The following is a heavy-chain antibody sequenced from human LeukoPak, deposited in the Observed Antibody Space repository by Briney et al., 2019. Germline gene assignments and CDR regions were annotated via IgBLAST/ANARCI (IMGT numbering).Heavy chain of an antibody. CDR1: GYTFTGYY. CDR3: ARLNLKVFSGIVVVTASWYFDL. CDR2: INPNSGGT. Sequence: ASVKVSCKASGYTFTGYYMHWVRQAPGQGLEWMGRINPNSGGTNYAQKFQGRVTMLSRLRSDDTAVYYCARLNLKVFSGIVVVTASWYFDLWGRGTLVTVSS. D-gene: IGHD2-21*02. V-gene: IGHV1-2*06. J-gene: IGHJ2*01.